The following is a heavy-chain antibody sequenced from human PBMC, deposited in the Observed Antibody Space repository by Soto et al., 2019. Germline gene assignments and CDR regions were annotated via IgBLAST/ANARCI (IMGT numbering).Heavy chain of an antibody. J-gene: IGHJ6*03. D-gene: IGHD2-2*01. CDR2: ISYDGSNK. V-gene: IGHV3-30*18. Sequence: GGSLRLSCAASGFTFSSYGMHWVRQAPGKGLEWVAVISYDGSNKYYADSVKGRFTISRDNSKNTLYLQMNSLRAEDTAVYYCAKEIHCSSTSCYAYYYYYMDVWGKGTTVTVS. CDR1: GFTFSSYG. CDR3: AKEIHCSSTSCYAYYYYYMDV.